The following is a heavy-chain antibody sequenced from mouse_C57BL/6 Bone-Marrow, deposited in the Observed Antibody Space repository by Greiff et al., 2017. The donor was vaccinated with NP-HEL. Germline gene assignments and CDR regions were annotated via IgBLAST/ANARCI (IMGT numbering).Heavy chain of an antibody. CDR2: ISYDGSN. V-gene: IGHV3-6*01. Sequence: EVQLQESGPGLVKPSQSLSLTCSVTGYSITSGYYWNWIRQFPGNKLEWMGYISYDGSNNYNPSLKNRISITRDTSKNQFFLKLNSVTTEDTATYYCAEGYGSSYGNWYFDVWGTGTTVTVSS. J-gene: IGHJ1*03. D-gene: IGHD1-1*01. CDR1: GYSITSGYY. CDR3: AEGYGSSYGNWYFDV.